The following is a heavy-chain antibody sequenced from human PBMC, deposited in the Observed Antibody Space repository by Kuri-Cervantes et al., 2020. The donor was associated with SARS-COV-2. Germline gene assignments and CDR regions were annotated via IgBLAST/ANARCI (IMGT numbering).Heavy chain of an antibody. J-gene: IGHJ3*02. Sequence: GESLKISCAASGFTFDDYGMSWVRQAPGKGLEWVAVISYDGSNKYYADSVKGRFTISRDNSKNTLYLQMNSLRAEDTAVYYCAREGYDMSDAFDIWGQGTMVTVSS. CDR2: ISYDGSNK. D-gene: IGHD3-9*01. CDR3: AREGYDMSDAFDI. V-gene: IGHV3-30*03. CDR1: GFTFDDYG.